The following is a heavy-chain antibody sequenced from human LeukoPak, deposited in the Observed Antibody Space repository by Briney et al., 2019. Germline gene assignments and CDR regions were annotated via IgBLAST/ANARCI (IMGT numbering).Heavy chain of an antibody. J-gene: IGHJ6*02. CDR3: AREFXYCSSTSCYAPFDYXYGMDV. V-gene: IGHV1-18*01. Sequence: ASVKVSCKASGYTFTSYGISWVRQAPGQGLEWMGWISAXXGXXNYAQKLQGRVTMTTDTSTSTAYMELRSLRSDDTAVYYCAREFXYCSSTSCYAPFDYXYGMDVWGQGTTVTVSS. CDR1: GYTFTSYG. CDR2: ISAXXGXX. D-gene: IGHD2-2*03.